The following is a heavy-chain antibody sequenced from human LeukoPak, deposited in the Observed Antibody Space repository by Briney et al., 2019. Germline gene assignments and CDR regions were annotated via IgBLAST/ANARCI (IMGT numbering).Heavy chain of an antibody. Sequence: GASLRLSCAASGFIFRHYAMSWVRQAPGKGLEWVSAITGSGDTTYYADSVKGRFTISRDNSKNKLYVEMNTLRAEDTAVYYCAKWGDYDILTGYYVSDFWGQGALVTVSS. CDR2: ITGSGDTT. V-gene: IGHV3-23*01. CDR1: GFIFRHYA. D-gene: IGHD3-9*01. J-gene: IGHJ4*02. CDR3: AKWGDYDILTGYYVSDF.